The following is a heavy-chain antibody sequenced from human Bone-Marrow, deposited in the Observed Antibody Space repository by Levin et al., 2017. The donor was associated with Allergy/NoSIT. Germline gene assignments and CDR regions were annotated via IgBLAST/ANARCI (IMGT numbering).Heavy chain of an antibody. CDR3: AKESYYGSGNYYNNGIDY. Sequence: GGSLRLSCAPSGFTFSPYGLHWVRQPPGKGLEWVAVISFDGSSKYYADSVKGRFTISRDNSKNTLYLQMNSLRAEDTAVYYCAKESYYGSGNYYNNGIDYWGQGTLVTVSS. CDR2: ISFDGSSK. D-gene: IGHD3-10*01. CDR1: GFTFSPYG. J-gene: IGHJ4*02. V-gene: IGHV3-30*18.